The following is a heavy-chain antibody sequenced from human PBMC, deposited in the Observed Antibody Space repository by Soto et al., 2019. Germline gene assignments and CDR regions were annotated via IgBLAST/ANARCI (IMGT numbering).Heavy chain of an antibody. Sequence: SETLSLTCAVYGGSFNGYYWSWIRQPPGKGLEWIGEINHSGSTNYNPSLKSRVTISVDTSKNQFSLKLSSVTAADTAVYYCARGITYYDFWSGHRLEYYFDYWGQGTLVTVSS. CDR1: GGSFNGYY. D-gene: IGHD3-3*01. CDR3: ARGITYYDFWSGHRLEYYFDY. V-gene: IGHV4-34*01. J-gene: IGHJ4*02. CDR2: INHSGST.